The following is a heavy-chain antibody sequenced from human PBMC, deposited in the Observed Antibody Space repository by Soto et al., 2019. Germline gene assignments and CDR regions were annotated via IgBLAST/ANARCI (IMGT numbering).Heavy chain of an antibody. Sequence: ASVKVSCKVSGYTLTELSMHWVRQAPGKGLEWMGGFDPEDGETIYAQKFQGRVTTTEDTSTDTAYMELSSLRSEDTAVYYCAPPFNPIKTPNKILQYFDGRYLNYGGQGPLVPVPS. CDR3: APPFNPIKTPNKILQYFDGRYLNY. CDR1: GYTLTELS. V-gene: IGHV1-24*01. J-gene: IGHJ4*02. CDR2: FDPEDGET. D-gene: IGHD3-9*01.